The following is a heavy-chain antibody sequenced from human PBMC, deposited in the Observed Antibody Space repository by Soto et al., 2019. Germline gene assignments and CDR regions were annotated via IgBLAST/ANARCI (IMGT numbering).Heavy chain of an antibody. CDR2: TSYDGSNK. D-gene: IGHD3-16*01. J-gene: IGHJ2*01. V-gene: IGHV3-30*18. CDR3: VKGATGGPRGYFDL. CDR1: GFTFNTYG. Sequence: QVQLVESGGGVVQTGRSLRLSCAASGFTFNTYGMHWVRQAPGKGLEWVAVTSYDGSNKYYADSVKGRFTISRDNAKNTLYVEMNSLRTEDTAVYYCVKGATGGPRGYFDLWGRGTLVTVSS.